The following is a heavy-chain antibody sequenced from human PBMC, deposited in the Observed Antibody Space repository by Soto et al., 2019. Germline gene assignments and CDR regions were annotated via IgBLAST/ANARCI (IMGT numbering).Heavy chain of an antibody. CDR3: ARDRWGEDGSGSYSLDY. CDR2: IYYSGST. CDR1: GGSISSYY. D-gene: IGHD3-10*01. J-gene: IGHJ4*02. Sequence: QVQLQESGPGLVKPSETLSLTCTVSGGSISSYYWSWIRQPPGEGLEWIGYIYYSGSTNYNPSLKSRVTISVDTSKNQFSLKLSSVTAADTAVYYCARDRWGEDGSGSYSLDYWGQGTLVTVSS. V-gene: IGHV4-59*01.